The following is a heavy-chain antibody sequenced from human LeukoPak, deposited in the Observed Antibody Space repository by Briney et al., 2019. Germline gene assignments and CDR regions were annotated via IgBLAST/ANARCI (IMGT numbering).Heavy chain of an antibody. J-gene: IGHJ6*03. CDR3: ARQAPVAIVVSDYSDYYYFIDV. CDR1: GFTFSDYY. D-gene: IGHD2-21*01. V-gene: IGHV3-11*04. Sequence: GGSLTLSCTASGFTFSDYYMTWIRQTPGKGLESVSYMSFSGYTIYYADPVRRLFTISRDIDKHSLYLHLNSRRAEDTAVYYFARQAPVAIVVSDYSDYYYFIDVWGKGTLVTVSS. CDR2: MSFSGYTI.